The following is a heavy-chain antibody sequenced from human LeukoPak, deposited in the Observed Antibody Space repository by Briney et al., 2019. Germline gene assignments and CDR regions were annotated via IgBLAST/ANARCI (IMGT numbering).Heavy chain of an antibody. CDR3: AKPGVRGVLNEYYFDY. CDR2: MHYDGSNK. Sequence: GSLRLSCAASGFTFSSYGMHWVRQAPGKGLEWVAFMHYDGSNKYYADSVKGRFTISRDNSKNTLYLQMNSLRAEDTAVYYCAKPGVRGVLNEYYFDYWGQGTLVTVSS. V-gene: IGHV3-30*02. D-gene: IGHD3-10*01. CDR1: GFTFSSYG. J-gene: IGHJ4*02.